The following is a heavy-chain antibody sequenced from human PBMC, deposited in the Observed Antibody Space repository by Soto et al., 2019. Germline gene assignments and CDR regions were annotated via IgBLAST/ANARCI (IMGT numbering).Heavy chain of an antibody. CDR2: ISSSSSYI. J-gene: IGHJ5*02. D-gene: IGHD2-21*01. CDR1: GFTLSSYS. CDR3: ARGPPIVVVNAKPRRTWFDP. V-gene: IGHV3-21*01. Sequence: PARSLRLSCAASGFTLSSYSMIWVRQAPGKGLEWVSSISSSSSYIYYADSVKGRSTISRDNAKNSLYLQMNSLRAEDTAVYYCARGPPIVVVNAKPRRTWFDPWGQGTLVTVSS.